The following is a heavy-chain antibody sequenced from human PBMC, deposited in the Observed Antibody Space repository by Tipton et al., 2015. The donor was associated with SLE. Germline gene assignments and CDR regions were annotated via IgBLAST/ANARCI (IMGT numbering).Heavy chain of an antibody. CDR3: ARALDYGGNPWYFDY. J-gene: IGHJ4*02. D-gene: IGHD4-23*01. Sequence: LRLSCAVSGGSISSGGYSWSWIRQPPGKGLEWIGYIYHSGSTYYNPSLKSRVTVSVDRSKNQFSLKLSSVTAADTAVYYCARALDYGGNPWYFDYWGQGTLATVSS. V-gene: IGHV4-30-2*01. CDR2: IYHSGST. CDR1: GGSISSGGYS.